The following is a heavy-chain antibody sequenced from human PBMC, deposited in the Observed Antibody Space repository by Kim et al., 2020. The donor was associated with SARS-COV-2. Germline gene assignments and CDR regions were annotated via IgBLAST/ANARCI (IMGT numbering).Heavy chain of an antibody. CDR1: GDSVRSSYYF. V-gene: IGHV4-39*01. Sequence: SETLSLTCSASGDSVRSSYYFWGWIRQPPGKGLEYLGNVYYSGTISYNSSLKSRATILVDASENKLSLKLTSVTAADTALYFCASGPEQVVPRYVYWGQGVLVTVSS. J-gene: IGHJ4*02. D-gene: IGHD6-13*01. CDR2: VYYSGTI. CDR3: ASGPEQVVPRYVY.